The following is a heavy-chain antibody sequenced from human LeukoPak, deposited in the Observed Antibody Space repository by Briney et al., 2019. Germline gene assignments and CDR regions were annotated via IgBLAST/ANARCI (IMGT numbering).Heavy chain of an antibody. V-gene: IGHV1-18*04. CDR2: ISAYNGNT. J-gene: IGHJ4*02. CDR3: ARVVVTDDYFDY. Sequence: GASVKVSCKASGYTFTSYYMHWVRQAPGQGLEWMGWISAYNGNTNYAQKLQGRVTMTTDTSTSTAYMELRSLRSDDTAVYYCARVVVTDDYFDYWGQGTLVTVSS. CDR1: GYTFTSYY. D-gene: IGHD4-23*01.